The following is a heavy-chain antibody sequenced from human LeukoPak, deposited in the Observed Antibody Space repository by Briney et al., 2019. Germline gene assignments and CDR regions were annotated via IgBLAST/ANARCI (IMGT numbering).Heavy chain of an antibody. V-gene: IGHV1-69*13. CDR3: ASGYYYDSSGYRTKYYFDY. CDR2: IIPIFGTA. J-gene: IGHJ4*02. CDR1: GGTFSSYA. Sequence: ASVKVSCKASGGTFSSYAISWVRQAPGQGLEWKGGIIPIFGTANYAQKFQGRVTITADESTSTAYMELSSLRSEDTAVYYCASGYYYDSSGYRTKYYFDYWGQGTLVTVSS. D-gene: IGHD3-22*01.